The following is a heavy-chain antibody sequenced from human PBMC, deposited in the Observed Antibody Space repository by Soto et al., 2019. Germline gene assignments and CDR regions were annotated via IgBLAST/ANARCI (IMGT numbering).Heavy chain of an antibody. D-gene: IGHD3-10*01. CDR3: ARAGSNYFASGSSLPYYMDV. CDR2: IRQDGSEK. Sequence: ESGGGLVQPGGSLRLSCEASLFTFSRYWMTWVRLAPGKGLEWVANIRQDGSEKYYVDSVKGRFTISRDNAKNSLSLQMNNLRPDATAVYYCARAGSNYFASGSSLPYYMDVWGKGTTVTVSS. CDR1: LFTFSRYW. J-gene: IGHJ6*03. V-gene: IGHV3-7*01.